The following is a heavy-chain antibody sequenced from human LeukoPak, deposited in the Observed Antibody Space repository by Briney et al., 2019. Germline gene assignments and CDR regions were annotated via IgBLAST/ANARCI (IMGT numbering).Heavy chain of an antibody. CDR3: ARGIAAAASDAFDI. CDR2: INPNSGGT. V-gene: IGHV1-2*02. Sequence: ASVKVSCKASGYTFTGYYMHWVRQAPGQGLEWMGWINPNSGGTNYAQKFQGRVTMTRDTSISTAYMELSRLRSDDTAVYYCARGIAAAASDAFDIWGQGTMVTVSS. CDR1: GYTFTGYY. D-gene: IGHD6-13*01. J-gene: IGHJ3*02.